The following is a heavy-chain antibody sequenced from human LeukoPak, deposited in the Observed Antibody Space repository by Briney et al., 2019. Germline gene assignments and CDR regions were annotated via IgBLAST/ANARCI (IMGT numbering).Heavy chain of an antibody. V-gene: IGHV4-59*01. CDR1: GGFNTHYY. Sequence: SETLSLTCSVSGGFNTHYYWSWIRQPPGKGLEWIEYFYHSGSTNYNPSLKSRVTISVDTSKNHFSLKLSSVTAADTAVYYCARGQWLPVFDFWGQGTLVTVSS. J-gene: IGHJ4*02. CDR3: ARGQWLPVFDF. D-gene: IGHD3-22*01. CDR2: FYHSGST.